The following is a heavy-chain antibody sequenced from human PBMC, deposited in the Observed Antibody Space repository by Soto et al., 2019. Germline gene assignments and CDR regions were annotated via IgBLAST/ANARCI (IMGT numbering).Heavy chain of an antibody. CDR2: IKSKTDGGTT. J-gene: IGHJ5*02. D-gene: IGHD3-9*01. CDR1: GFTFSNAW. Sequence: GFTFSNAWMNWVRQAPGKGLEWVGRIKSKTDGGTTDYAAPVKGRFTISRDDSKNTLYLQMNSLKTEDTAVYYCTTDEYYLILTGYPPFGPWGQGTLVTVSS. CDR3: TTDEYYLILTGYPPFGP. V-gene: IGHV3-15*07.